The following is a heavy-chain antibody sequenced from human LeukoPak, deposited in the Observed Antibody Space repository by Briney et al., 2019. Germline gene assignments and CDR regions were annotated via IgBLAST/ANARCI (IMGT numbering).Heavy chain of an antibody. CDR3: ARSHRAA. V-gene: IGHV4-59*01. J-gene: IGHJ1*01. CDR1: GGSISSYY. CDR2: IYYSGST. D-gene: IGHD2-15*01. Sequence: SETLSLTCTVSGGSISSYYWSWIRQPPGKGLEWIGYIYYSGSTNYNPSLKSRVTISVDTSKNQFSLKLSSVTAADTAVYYCARSHRAAWGQGTLVTVSS.